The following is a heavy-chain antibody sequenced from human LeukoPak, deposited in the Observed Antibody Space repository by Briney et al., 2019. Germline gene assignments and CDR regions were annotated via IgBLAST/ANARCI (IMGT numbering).Heavy chain of an antibody. D-gene: IGHD3-10*01. Sequence: PSETLSLTCAVYGGSFSGYYWSWIRQPPGKGLEWIGEINHSGSTNYNPSLKSRVTISVDTSKNQFSLKLSSVTAADTAVYYCARDAILLWFGEAGPGPTDYWGQGTLVTVSS. CDR2: INHSGST. CDR1: GGSFSGYY. CDR3: ARDAILLWFGEAGPGPTDY. J-gene: IGHJ4*02. V-gene: IGHV4-34*01.